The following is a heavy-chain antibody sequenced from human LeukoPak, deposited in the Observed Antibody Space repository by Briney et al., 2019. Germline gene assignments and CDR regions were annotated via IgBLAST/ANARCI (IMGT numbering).Heavy chain of an antibody. J-gene: IGHJ4*02. Sequence: GASVKVSCKASGYIFTNYGISWVRQAPGRGLEWMGWINTYNINTNYAQRLQGRVTMTTDTSTSTAYMELRSLRSDDTAVYYCARVDYGGNYVDYWGQGTLVTVSS. CDR1: GYIFTNYG. CDR3: ARVDYGGNYVDY. V-gene: IGHV1-18*01. D-gene: IGHD4-23*01. CDR2: INTYNINT.